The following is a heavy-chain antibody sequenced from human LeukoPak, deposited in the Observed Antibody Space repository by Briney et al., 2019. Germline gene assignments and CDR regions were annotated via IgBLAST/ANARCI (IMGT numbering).Heavy chain of an antibody. CDR1: GFTFSSYA. V-gene: IGHV3-64D*09. CDR3: ARDEGVSFDY. J-gene: IGHJ4*02. Sequence: GGSLRLSCSASGFTFSSYAMHWVRQAPGKGLEYVSAISSNGGSTYYADSVKGRLTISRDNSKNTLYLQMRSLRAEDTAVYYCARDEGVSFDYWGQGTLVTVSS. CDR2: ISSNGGST.